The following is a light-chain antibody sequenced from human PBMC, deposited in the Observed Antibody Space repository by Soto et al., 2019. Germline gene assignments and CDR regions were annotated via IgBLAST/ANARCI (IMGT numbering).Light chain of an antibody. J-gene: IGKJ3*01. CDR3: QKYSSVPV. V-gene: IGKV1-27*01. CDR2: AAS. Sequence: DIQMTQSPTSLSASVGDRVTITCRASQGIRNFVAWYQQKPGKAPKLLIYAASTLQSGVPSRFTXXXXXXXXXXXXXXXXXEDVXTYXCQKYSSVPVFGPGTKVDIK. CDR1: QGIRNF.